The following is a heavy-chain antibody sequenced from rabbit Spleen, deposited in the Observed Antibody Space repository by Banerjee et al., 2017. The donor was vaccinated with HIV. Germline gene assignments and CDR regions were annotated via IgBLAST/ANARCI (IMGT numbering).Heavy chain of an antibody. D-gene: IGHD1-1*01. J-gene: IGHJ4*01. V-gene: IGHV1S45*01. Sequence: QEQLVESGGGLVQPEGSLTLTCKASGFSFTDKDVMCWVRQAPGKGLEWIGCINTITGKAVYATWAKGRFTISKTSSTTVTLQMTSLTAADTATYFCARDVGTYDYIDVYFDLWGPGTLVTVS. CDR3: ARDVGTYDYIDVYFDL. CDR2: INTITGKA. CDR1: GFSFTDKDV.